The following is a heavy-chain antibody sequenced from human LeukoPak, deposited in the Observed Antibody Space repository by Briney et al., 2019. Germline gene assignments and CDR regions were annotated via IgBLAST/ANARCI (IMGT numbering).Heavy chain of an antibody. V-gene: IGHV3-23*01. D-gene: IGHD3-10*01. J-gene: IGHJ4*02. Sequence: GGSLRLSCAACGFTFSSYGMSWVRQAPGKGLEWVSAISGSGGSTYYADSVKGRFTISRDNSKNTLYLQMNSLRAEDTAVYYCANMAMVRGLIPGYWGQGTLVTVSS. CDR1: GFTFSSYG. CDR2: ISGSGGST. CDR3: ANMAMVRGLIPGY.